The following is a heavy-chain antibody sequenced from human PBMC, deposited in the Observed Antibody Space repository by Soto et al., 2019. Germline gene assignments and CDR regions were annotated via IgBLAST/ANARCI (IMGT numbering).Heavy chain of an antibody. CDR1: GYSFTSYW. Sequence: PGESLKISCKGSGYSFTSYWIGWVRQMPGKGLEWMGIIYPGDSDTRYSPSFQGQVTISADKSISTAYLQWSSLKASDTAMYYCARQIITETAKGYYDFDYWGQGTLVTVSS. CDR3: ARQIITETAKGYYDFDY. J-gene: IGHJ4*02. CDR2: IYPGDSDT. D-gene: IGHD3-22*01. V-gene: IGHV5-51*01.